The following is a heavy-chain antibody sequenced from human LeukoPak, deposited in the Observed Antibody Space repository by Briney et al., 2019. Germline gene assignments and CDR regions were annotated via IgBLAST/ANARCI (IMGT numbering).Heavy chain of an antibody. Sequence: SETLSLTCTVSGGSISSYYWSWIRQPPGKGLEWVGYIYYTGSTNYNPSLKSRVTISVDTSKNQFSLKLSSVTAADTAVYYCPSVGVTYYYDSSGYHDYWGQGTLVTVSS. V-gene: IGHV4-59*08. CDR3: PSVGVTYYYDSSGYHDY. J-gene: IGHJ4*02. CDR1: GGSISSYY. CDR2: IYYTGST. D-gene: IGHD3-22*01.